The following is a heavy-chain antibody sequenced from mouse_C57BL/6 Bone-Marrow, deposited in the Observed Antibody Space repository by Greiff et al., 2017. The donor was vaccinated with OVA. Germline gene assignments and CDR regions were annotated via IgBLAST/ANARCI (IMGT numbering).Heavy chain of an antibody. J-gene: IGHJ1*03. CDR1: CYSITSGYY. D-gene: IGHD2-4*01. Sequence: EVKLQESGPGLVKPSQSLSLTCSVTCYSITSGYYWNWIRQFPGNKLEWMGYISYDGSNNYNPSLKNRISITRDTSKNQFFLKLNSVTTEDTATDYCARRSEGDYDYFDVWGTGTTVTVSS. CDR2: ISYDGSN. CDR3: ARRSEGDYDYFDV. V-gene: IGHV3-6*01.